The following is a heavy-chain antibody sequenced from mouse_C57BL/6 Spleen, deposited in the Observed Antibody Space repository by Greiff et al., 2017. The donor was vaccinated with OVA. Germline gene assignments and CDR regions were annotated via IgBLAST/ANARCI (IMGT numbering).Heavy chain of an antibody. CDR3: ARQGLRGPWFAY. CDR1: EYEFPSHD. V-gene: IGHV5-2*01. J-gene: IGHJ3*01. Sequence: VQLKQSGGGLVQPGESLKLSCESNEYEFPSHDMSWVRKTPEKRLELVAAINSDGGSTYYPDTMERRFIISRDNTKKTLYLQMSSLRSEDTALYYCARQGLRGPWFAYWGQGTLVTVSA. D-gene: IGHD1-3*01. CDR2: INSDGGST.